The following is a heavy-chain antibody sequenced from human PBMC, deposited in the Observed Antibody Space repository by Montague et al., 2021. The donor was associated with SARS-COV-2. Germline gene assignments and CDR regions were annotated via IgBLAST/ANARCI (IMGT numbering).Heavy chain of an antibody. CDR1: GFSFSSYE. Sequence: SLRLSCAASGFSFSSYEMNWARQAPGKGLEWISYISSGSGSSIHYADSVRGRFTISRANAKNSLYLQMNGLRAEDTAIYYCARDVDPNGWDGMDVWGQGTTVTVSS. V-gene: IGHV3-48*03. CDR2: ISSGSGSSI. J-gene: IGHJ6*02. D-gene: IGHD6-19*01. CDR3: ARDVDPNGWDGMDV.